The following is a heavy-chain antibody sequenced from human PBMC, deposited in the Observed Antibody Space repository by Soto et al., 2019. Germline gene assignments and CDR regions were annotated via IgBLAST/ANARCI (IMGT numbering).Heavy chain of an antibody. J-gene: IGHJ4*02. CDR1: GVFISSGDYY. Sequence: SETLSLTCTVSGVFISSGDYYWSWNRQPPGKGLEWIGYIYYSGSTSYNPSLKSRVTMSVDTSKNQFSVKLTSVTAEDTAVYYCAREYYYRNGGSIDFWGQG. CDR3: AREYYYRNGGSIDF. D-gene: IGHD3-10*01. CDR2: IYYSGST. V-gene: IGHV4-30-4*01.